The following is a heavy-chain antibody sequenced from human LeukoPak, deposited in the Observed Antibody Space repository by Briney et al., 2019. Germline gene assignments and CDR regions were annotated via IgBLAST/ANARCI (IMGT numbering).Heavy chain of an antibody. D-gene: IGHD3-22*01. Sequence: GGSLRLSCAASGFTFDDYGMSWVRQAPGKGLEWVSGINWNGGSTGYADSVKGRFTISRDNAKNSLYLQMNSLRAEDTAVYYCAKDLHYYDSRGGLDYWGQGTLVTVSS. CDR2: INWNGGST. CDR1: GFTFDDYG. J-gene: IGHJ4*02. CDR3: AKDLHYYDSRGGLDY. V-gene: IGHV3-20*04.